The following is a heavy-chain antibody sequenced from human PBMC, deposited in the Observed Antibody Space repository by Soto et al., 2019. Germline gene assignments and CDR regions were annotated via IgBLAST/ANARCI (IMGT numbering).Heavy chain of an antibody. CDR1: GGSISSSNC. CDR2: IYHSGSS. CDR3: ARVSGSYYYGMDV. J-gene: IGHJ6*02. Sequence: QVQLQESGPGLVKPSGTLSLTCAVSGGSISSSNCWSWVRQPPGKGLEWIEEIYHSGSSNFYPSLMSRVTISVDKSKNQFSLKLNSVTAADTAVYYCARVSGSYYYGMDVWGQGTTVTVSS. V-gene: IGHV4-4*02.